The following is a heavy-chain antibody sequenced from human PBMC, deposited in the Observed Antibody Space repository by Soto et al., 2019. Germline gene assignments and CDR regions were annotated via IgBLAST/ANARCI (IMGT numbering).Heavy chain of an antibody. D-gene: IGHD2-2*01. CDR2: INPYDGST. J-gene: IGHJ2*01. V-gene: IGHV1-46*01. Sequence: QVQLVQSGAEVTKPGASVRLSCKASGYDFTRHHIHWVRQAPGQGLEWMGFINPYDGSTTHAQKIQGRITVNRGKATNPVYMELSSLKTAHAAVYYCARAYLSSKPSLTYFDFWGRGALVTVSA. CDR1: GYDFTRHH. CDR3: ARAYLSSKPSLTYFDF.